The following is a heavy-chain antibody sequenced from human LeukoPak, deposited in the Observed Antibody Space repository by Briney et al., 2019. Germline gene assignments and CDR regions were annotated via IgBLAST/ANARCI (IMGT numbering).Heavy chain of an antibody. V-gene: IGHV3-9*01. CDR3: TKAIEGESSGYYGGTDY. CDR1: GFTFDHHA. CDR2: IYGNGGSR. D-gene: IGHD3-22*01. Sequence: PGGSLRLSCAASGFTFDHHAMHWVRQVPGKGLEWVSGIYGNGGSRGYADSVKGRFTVSRDNARNSLYLQMNSLKPEDTALYYCTKAIEGESSGYYGGTDYWGQGTLVTVSS. J-gene: IGHJ4*02.